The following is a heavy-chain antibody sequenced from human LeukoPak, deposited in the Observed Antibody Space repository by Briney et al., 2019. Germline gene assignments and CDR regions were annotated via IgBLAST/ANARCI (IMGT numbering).Heavy chain of an antibody. CDR2: MNPSSGYT. CDR1: GYTFTNYD. D-gene: IGHD6-13*01. J-gene: IGHJ3*02. Sequence: ASVKVSCKASGYTFTNYDINWVRQATGPGLEWMGWMNPSSGYTGYLQKFQGRVTMTGSTSISTAYLELNSLTSEDTAVYYCARGNRLYSSSWSSLPFDIWGQGSMVTVSS. CDR3: ARGNRLYSSSWSSLPFDI. V-gene: IGHV1-8*01.